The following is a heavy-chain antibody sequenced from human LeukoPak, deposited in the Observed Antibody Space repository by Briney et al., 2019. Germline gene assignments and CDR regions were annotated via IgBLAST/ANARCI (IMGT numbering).Heavy chain of an antibody. CDR1: GFTFSSYA. V-gene: IGHV3-23*01. CDR2: ICGSGGTT. D-gene: IGHD2-2*01. CDR3: AKDGCSSTNCYGAFDI. Sequence: PGGSLRLSCAASGFTFSSYAINWVRQAPGKGLEWVSGICGSGGTTYYADSVRGRFTISRDNSNNTLYLQMNSLRAEDTAVYYCAKDGCSSTNCYGAFDIWGQGTMVTVPS. J-gene: IGHJ3*02.